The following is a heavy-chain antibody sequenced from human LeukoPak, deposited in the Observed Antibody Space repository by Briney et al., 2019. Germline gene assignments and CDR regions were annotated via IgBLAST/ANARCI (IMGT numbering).Heavy chain of an antibody. D-gene: IGHD4-17*01. V-gene: IGHV4-39*07. CDR2: IYSTGST. J-gene: IGHJ3*02. CDR3: ARVKAGDYHDAFDI. CDR1: GDFIRSGHYY. Sequence: PSETLSLTCTVSGDFIRSGHYYWGWIRQSPGKGLEWMGSIYSTGSTNYNPSLKSRVTISVDKSKNQFSLKLSSVTAADTAVYYCARVKAGDYHDAFDIWGQGTMVTVSS.